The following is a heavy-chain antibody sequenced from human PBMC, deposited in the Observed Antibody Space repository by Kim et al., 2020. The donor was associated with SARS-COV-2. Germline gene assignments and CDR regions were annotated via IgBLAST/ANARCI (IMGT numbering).Heavy chain of an antibody. CDR3: ARNGLGSTEGG. D-gene: IGHD1-26*01. CDR1: GYTFTDFF. J-gene: IGHJ4*02. CDR2: INPNSGGT. V-gene: IGHV1-2*02. Sequence: ASVKVSCKASGYTFTDFFMHWVRQAPGQGLEWMGWINPNSGGTYYAQKFQGRVTMTRDTSINTVYMELSSLTSDDTAVFYCARNGLGSTEGGWGRGTLLTVSS.